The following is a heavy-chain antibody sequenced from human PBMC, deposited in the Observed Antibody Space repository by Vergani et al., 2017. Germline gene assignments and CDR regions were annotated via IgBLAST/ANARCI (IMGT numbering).Heavy chain of an antibody. CDR1: GASMSSVGYY. D-gene: IGHD6-13*01. Sequence: QVQLQESGPGLVKPSQTLSLTCTVSGASMSSVGYYWTWIRQSAGKRLEWIGDILGSGTANYNLSFQARVSMSVATSKNQFSLTLSSVNATDTAVYYCARESRAAGYSEPDSWGQGTRVTVSS. V-gene: IGHV4-61*02. CDR2: ILGSGTA. J-gene: IGHJ4*02. CDR3: ARESRAAGYSEPDS.